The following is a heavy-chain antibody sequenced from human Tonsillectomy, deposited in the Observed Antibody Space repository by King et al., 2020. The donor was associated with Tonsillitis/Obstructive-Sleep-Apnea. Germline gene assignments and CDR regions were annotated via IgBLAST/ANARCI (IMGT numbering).Heavy chain of an antibody. D-gene: IGHD2-2*01. J-gene: IGHJ4*02. Sequence: VQLVESGGGLVKPGGSLRLSCAASGFTFSNAWMNWVRQAPGKGLEWVGRIKSKTDGGTTDYAAPVKGRFTISRDDSKNTLYLQMNSLKTEDTAVYYCTTLNIIVPPAATGWGQGTLVTVSS. CDR3: TTLNIIVPPAATG. CDR1: GFTFSNAW. V-gene: IGHV3-15*07. CDR2: IKSKTDGGTT.